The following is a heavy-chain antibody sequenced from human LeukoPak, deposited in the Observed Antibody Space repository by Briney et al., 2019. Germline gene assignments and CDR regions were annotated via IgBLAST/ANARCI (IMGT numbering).Heavy chain of an antibody. CDR3: ARVRAVAGTDAFDI. CDR1: GFTFSSYG. CDR2: IWYDGSNK. D-gene: IGHD6-19*01. J-gene: IGHJ3*02. V-gene: IGHV3-33*01. Sequence: PGGSLRLSCAASGFTFSSYGMHWVRQAPGKGLEWVAVIWYDGSNKYYADSVKGRFTISRDNSKNTLYLQMNSLRAEDTAVYYCARVRAVAGTDAFDIWGQGTMVTVSS.